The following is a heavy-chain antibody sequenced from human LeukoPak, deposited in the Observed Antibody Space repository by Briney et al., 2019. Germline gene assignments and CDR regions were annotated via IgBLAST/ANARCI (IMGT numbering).Heavy chain of an antibody. CDR3: ASLDRSEIP. Sequence: PGGSLRLSCVASGFSFDKFGMRWVRQAPGKGLEYVSSVSADESGKYYTKSVRGRFSISRDNSKNTMYLQLGNLRPDDMGIYYCASLDRSEIPWGPGTLVTVSS. J-gene: IGHJ5*02. V-gene: IGHV3-64*01. D-gene: IGHD1-26*01. CDR1: GFSFDKFG. CDR2: VSADESGK.